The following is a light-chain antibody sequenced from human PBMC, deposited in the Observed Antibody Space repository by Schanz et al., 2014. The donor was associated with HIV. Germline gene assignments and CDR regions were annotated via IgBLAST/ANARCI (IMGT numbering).Light chain of an antibody. V-gene: IGLV2-8*01. Sequence: QSALTQPPSASGSPGQSVTISCTGTSSDVGGYNYVSWYQQHPGNAPKLLIFEVAKRPSGVPGRFSGSKSGNTASLTVSGLQAEDEADYYCLSYAGNNNLIFGGGTKLTVL. J-gene: IGLJ2*01. CDR1: SSDVGGYNY. CDR2: EVA. CDR3: LSYAGNNNLI.